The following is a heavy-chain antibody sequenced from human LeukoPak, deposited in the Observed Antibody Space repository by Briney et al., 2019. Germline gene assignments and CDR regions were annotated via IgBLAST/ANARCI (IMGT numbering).Heavy chain of an antibody. V-gene: IGHV4-31*03. Sequence: SETLSLTCTVSGGSISSGGYYWSWIRQHPGKGLEWIGYIYCSGSTYYNPSLKSRVTISVDTSKNQFSLKLSSVTAADTAVYYCARVAAAIRGWFDPWGQGTLVTVSS. D-gene: IGHD2-2*02. J-gene: IGHJ5*02. CDR3: ARVAAAIRGWFDP. CDR2: IYCSGST. CDR1: GGSISSGGYY.